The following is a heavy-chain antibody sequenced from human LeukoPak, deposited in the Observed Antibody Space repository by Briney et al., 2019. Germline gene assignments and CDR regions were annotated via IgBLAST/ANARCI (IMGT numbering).Heavy chain of an antibody. V-gene: IGHV1-46*01. D-gene: IGHD6-13*01. CDR3: ARGRIAAAGTDLNWFDP. CDR2: INPSGGST. Sequence: ASVKVSCKASGYTFTSYGISWVRQAPGQGLEWMGIINPSGGSTSYAQKFQGRVTMTRDTSTSTVYMELSSLRSEDTAVYYCARGRIAAAGTDLNWFDPWGQGTLVTVSS. CDR1: GYTFTSYG. J-gene: IGHJ5*02.